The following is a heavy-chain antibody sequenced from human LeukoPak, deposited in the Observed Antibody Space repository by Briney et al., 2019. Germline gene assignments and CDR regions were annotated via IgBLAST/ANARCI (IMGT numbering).Heavy chain of an antibody. J-gene: IGHJ3*02. V-gene: IGHV1-8*01. CDR3: ARFPGLLWFGELLEAFDI. D-gene: IGHD3-10*01. CDR1: GYTFTSYD. CDR2: MNPNSGNT. Sequence: GASVKASCKASGYTFTSYDINWVRQATGQGLEWMGWMNPNSGNTGYAQKFQGRVTMTRNTSISTAYMELSSLRSEDTAVYYCARFPGLLWFGELLEAFDIWGQGTMVTVSS.